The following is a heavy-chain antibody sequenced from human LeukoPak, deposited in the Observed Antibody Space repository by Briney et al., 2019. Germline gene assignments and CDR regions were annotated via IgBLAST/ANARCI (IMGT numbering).Heavy chain of an antibody. CDR2: INAGNGNT. J-gene: IGHJ1*01. D-gene: IGHD6-6*01. CDR1: GYTFTSYA. CDR3: ARESLAARPWYFQH. Sequence: ASVKVSCKASGYTFTSYAMHWVRQAPGQRLEWMGWINAGNGNTKYSQKFQGRVTMTRDTSTSTVYMELSSLRSEDTAVYYCARESLAARPWYFQHWGQGTLVTVSS. V-gene: IGHV1-3*01.